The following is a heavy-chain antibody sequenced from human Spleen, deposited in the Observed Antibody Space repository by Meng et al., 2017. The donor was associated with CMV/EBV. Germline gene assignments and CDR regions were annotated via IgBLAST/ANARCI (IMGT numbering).Heavy chain of an antibody. V-gene: IGHV1-2*02. CDR1: GYTFADYY. D-gene: IGHD6-6*01. CDR2: INPNRGGT. CDR3: ARSNLYSRSSKYYYYGMDV. J-gene: IGHJ6*02. Sequence: ASVKVSCKASGYTFADYYIHWVRQAPGQGLEWLGWINPNRGGTNYAESFQGRVARTRDTSISTASMELRNLRCDDTAVYYCARSNLYSRSSKYYYYGMDVWGQGTTVTVSS.